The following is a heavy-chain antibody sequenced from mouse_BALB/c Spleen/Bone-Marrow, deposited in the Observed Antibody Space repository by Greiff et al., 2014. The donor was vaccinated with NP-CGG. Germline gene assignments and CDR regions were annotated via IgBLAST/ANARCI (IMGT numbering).Heavy chain of an antibody. J-gene: IGHJ4*01. CDR1: GFTFSSFG. V-gene: IGHV5-17*02. CDR2: ISSGSSTI. D-gene: IGHD3-3*01. Sequence: EVMLVESGGGLVQPGGSRKLSCAASGFTFSSFGMHWVRQAPEKGLEWVAYISSGSSTIYYADTMKGRFTISRDNPKNTLFLQMTSLRSEDTATYYCTRSGTLGAMDYWGQGTSVTVSS. CDR3: TRSGTLGAMDY.